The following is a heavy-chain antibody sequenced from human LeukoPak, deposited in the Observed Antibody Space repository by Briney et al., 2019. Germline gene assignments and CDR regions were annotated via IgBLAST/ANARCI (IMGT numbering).Heavy chain of an antibody. Sequence: SETLSLTCAVYGGSFSGYYWSWIRQPPGKGLEWIGEINHSGSTNYNPSLKSRVTISVDTSKNQFSLKLSSVTAADTAAYYCARAGLSRMVRGVPNWFDPWGQGTLVTVSS. CDR1: GGSFSGYY. D-gene: IGHD3-10*01. V-gene: IGHV4-34*01. J-gene: IGHJ5*02. CDR2: INHSGST. CDR3: ARAGLSRMVRGVPNWFDP.